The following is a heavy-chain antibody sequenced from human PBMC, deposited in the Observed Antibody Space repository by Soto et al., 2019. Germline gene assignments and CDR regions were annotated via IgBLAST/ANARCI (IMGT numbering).Heavy chain of an antibody. CDR1: GGSISSGGYY. J-gene: IGHJ4*02. V-gene: IGHV4-31*03. CDR3: ARGAVPSFYILTGYPDD. Sequence: PSETLSLTCTVSGGSISSGGYYWSWIRQHPGKGLEWIGYIYYSGSTYYNPSLKSRVTISVDTSKNQFSLKLSSVTAADTAVYYCARGAVPSFYILTGYPDDWGQGTLVTVSS. D-gene: IGHD3-9*01. CDR2: IYYSGST.